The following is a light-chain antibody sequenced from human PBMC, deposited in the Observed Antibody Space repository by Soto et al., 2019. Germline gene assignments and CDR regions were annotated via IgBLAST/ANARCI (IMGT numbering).Light chain of an antibody. Sequence: EIVLTQSPATLSLSPGERATLSCRASQSVSSYLAWYQQKPGQAPRLLIYDASNRATGIPARFSGSGSGTDLTLTISSLEPEDFAVYYCQQRSNWPPRWTFGQGTKVDI. V-gene: IGKV3-11*01. CDR3: QQRSNWPPRWT. J-gene: IGKJ1*01. CDR1: QSVSSY. CDR2: DAS.